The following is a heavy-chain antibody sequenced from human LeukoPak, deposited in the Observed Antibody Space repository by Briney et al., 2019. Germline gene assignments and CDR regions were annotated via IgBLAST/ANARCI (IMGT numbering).Heavy chain of an antibody. D-gene: IGHD6-13*01. CDR2: INPNSGGT. Sequence: ASVKVSCKASGYTFTGYYMHWVRQAPGQGLEWMGRINPNSGGTNYAQKFQGRVTMTRDTSISTAYMELSSLRSEDTAVYYCAREGITAAEDWFDPWGQGTLVTVSS. CDR1: GYTFTGYY. CDR3: AREGITAAEDWFDP. J-gene: IGHJ5*02. V-gene: IGHV1-2*06.